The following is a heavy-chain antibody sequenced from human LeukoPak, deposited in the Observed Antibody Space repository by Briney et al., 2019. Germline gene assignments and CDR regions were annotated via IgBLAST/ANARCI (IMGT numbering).Heavy chain of an antibody. CDR2: IYTSGST. Sequence: SETLSLTCTVSGGSISSGSYYWSWIRQPAGKGLEWIGRIYTSGSTNYNPSLKSRVTISVDASKNQFSLKLSSVTAADTAVYYCARMTTVVTGHPHDAFDIWGQGTMVTVSS. CDR3: ARMTTVVTGHPHDAFDI. J-gene: IGHJ3*02. D-gene: IGHD4-23*01. V-gene: IGHV4-61*02. CDR1: GGSISSGSYY.